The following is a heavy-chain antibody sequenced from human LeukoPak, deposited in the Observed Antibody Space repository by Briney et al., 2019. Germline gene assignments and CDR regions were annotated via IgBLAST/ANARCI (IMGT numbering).Heavy chain of an antibody. D-gene: IGHD3-22*01. CDR3: ARRSGYVFDY. CDR2: IYHSGST. Sequence: SETLSLTCTVSGGSVSSGSYYWSWIRQPPGKGLEWIGEIYHSGSTNYNPSLKSRVTISVDKSKNQFSLKLSSVTAADTAVYYCARRSGYVFDYWGQGTLVTVSS. J-gene: IGHJ4*02. V-gene: IGHV4-61*01. CDR1: GGSVSSGSYY.